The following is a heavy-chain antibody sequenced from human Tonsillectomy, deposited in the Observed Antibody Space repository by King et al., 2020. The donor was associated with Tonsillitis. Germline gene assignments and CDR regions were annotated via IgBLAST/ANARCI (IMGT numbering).Heavy chain of an antibody. Sequence: VQLVESGGGLVKPGGSLRLSCAASGFTFSSHTMNWVRQAPGKGLGWGSSISSSGSYIYYADSVKGRFTISRANANNSVYLQMTSLGAEDMAVYYCARVYSGYANGVYFDYWGQGALVTVSS. CDR3: ARVYSGYANGVYFDY. D-gene: IGHD5-12*01. CDR1: GFTFSSHT. J-gene: IGHJ4*02. CDR2: ISSSGSYI. V-gene: IGHV3-21*01.